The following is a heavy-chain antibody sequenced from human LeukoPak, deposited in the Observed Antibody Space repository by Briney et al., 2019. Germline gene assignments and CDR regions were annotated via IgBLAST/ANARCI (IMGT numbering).Heavy chain of an antibody. CDR3: QFGSGNYYNIPANWFDP. CDR2: INQDGSEK. D-gene: IGHD3-10*01. J-gene: IGHJ5*02. CDR1: GFTFSTYW. Sequence: PGGSLRLSCAPSGFTFSTYWMSWVRQAPGKGLEWVANINQDGSEKYYVDSVKGRFTIARDNAKSSLYLQMNSLRAEDTAVYYCQFGSGNYYNIPANWFDPWGQGTLVTVSS. V-gene: IGHV3-7*01.